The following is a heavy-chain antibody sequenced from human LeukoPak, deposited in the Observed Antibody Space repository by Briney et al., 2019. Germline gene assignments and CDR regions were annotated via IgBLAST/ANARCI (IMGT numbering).Heavy chain of an antibody. CDR1: GVTFRRYW. CDR3: AREAY. CDR2: VKEDGSQK. V-gene: IGHV3-7*01. Sequence: PGGSLRLSCAASGVTFRRYWMRSGRQAPGKGLEWVASVKEDGSQKNYVDTVKGRFTISRDNAKKSLVLQMNSLRVEDTAVYYCAREAYWGPGTLVTVSS. J-gene: IGHJ4*02.